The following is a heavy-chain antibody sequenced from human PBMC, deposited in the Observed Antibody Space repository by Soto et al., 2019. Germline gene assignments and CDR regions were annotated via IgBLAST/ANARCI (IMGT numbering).Heavy chain of an antibody. Sequence: PGGSLRLSFAASGFTFSSYGMHWVRQAPGKGLEWVAFICYDGSNKYYADSVKVRFTISIDNSKNTLYLQMNSLRAEDTAVYYCARDNAIMVYAIPHSHYYYYGMHXWGQGTTVTVS. V-gene: IGHV3-33*01. CDR2: ICYDGSNK. J-gene: IGHJ6*02. CDR1: GFTFSSYG. D-gene: IGHD2-8*01. CDR3: ARDNAIMVYAIPHSHYYYYGMHX.